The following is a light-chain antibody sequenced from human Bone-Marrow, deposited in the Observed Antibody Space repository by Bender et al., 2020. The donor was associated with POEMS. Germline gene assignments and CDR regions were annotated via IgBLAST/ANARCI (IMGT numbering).Light chain of an antibody. CDR3: CSYAGSSTLV. Sequence: QSALTQPASVSGSPGQSITISCTGTSSDVGGYNLVSWHQQHPGKAPKLMIYEGSKRPSGVSNRFSGSKSGNTASLTISGLQAEDEADYYCCSYAGSSTLVFGGGTKLTVL. J-gene: IGLJ2*01. CDR2: EGS. V-gene: IGLV2-23*01. CDR1: SSDVGGYNL.